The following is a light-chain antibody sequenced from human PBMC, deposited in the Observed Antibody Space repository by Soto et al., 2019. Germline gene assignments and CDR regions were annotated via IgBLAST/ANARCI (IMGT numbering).Light chain of an antibody. CDR3: AAWYDSLNGYV. CDR1: SSNIGNNA. Sequence: QSVLTQPPSVSEAPRQRVTISCSGSSSNIGNNAVNWYQQLPGKAPKLLIYYDDLLPSGVSDRFSGSKSGTSASLAISWLQSDDEADYYCAAWYDSLNGYVFGTGTKLTVL. CDR2: YDD. V-gene: IGLV1-36*01. J-gene: IGLJ1*01.